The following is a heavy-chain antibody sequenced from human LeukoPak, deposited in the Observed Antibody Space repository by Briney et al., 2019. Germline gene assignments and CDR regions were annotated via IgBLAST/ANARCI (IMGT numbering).Heavy chain of an antibody. V-gene: IGHV3-23*01. CDR1: GFTFSSYA. Sequence: GGSLRLSCAASGFTFSSYAMSWVRQAPGKGLEWVSAISGSGGSTYYADSVKGRFTISRDNSKNTLYLQMNSLTAEATAVYYCAKGGYSSGSNDYWGQGTLVTVSS. CDR2: ISGSGGST. CDR3: AKGGYSSGSNDY. J-gene: IGHJ4*02. D-gene: IGHD6-19*01.